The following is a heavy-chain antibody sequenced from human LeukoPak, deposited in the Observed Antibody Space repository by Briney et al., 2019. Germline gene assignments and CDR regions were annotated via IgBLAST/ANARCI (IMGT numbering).Heavy chain of an antibody. V-gene: IGHV3-30*03. CDR2: ISAAGTYI. J-gene: IGHJ4*02. CDR1: GFSFSSDV. Sequence: GGSLRLSCAASGFSFSSDVMHWVRQTPGKGLEWVAVISAAGTYIVYADVVKGRFTISRDNAKNTLYAQMDSLRTEDSAVYYCAGGVFDSHYRYHLDYWGQGTLVSVSS. CDR3: AGGVFDSHYRYHLDY. D-gene: IGHD3-22*01.